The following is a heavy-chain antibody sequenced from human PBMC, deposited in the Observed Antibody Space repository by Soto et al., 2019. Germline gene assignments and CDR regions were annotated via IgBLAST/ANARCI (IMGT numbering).Heavy chain of an antibody. CDR1: GFTLTNYA. Sequence: PGGSLRLSCVASGFTLTNYAMTWVRQAPGKGLEWVSVISGSGGSIYYADSVKGRFSISRDTSRNTLYLHMNGLRAEDAALYYCARYVAPSPTVIRAFDYWGQGXLVTVYS. D-gene: IGHD1-1*01. V-gene: IGHV3-23*01. J-gene: IGHJ4*02. CDR2: ISGSGGSI. CDR3: ARYVAPSPTVIRAFDY.